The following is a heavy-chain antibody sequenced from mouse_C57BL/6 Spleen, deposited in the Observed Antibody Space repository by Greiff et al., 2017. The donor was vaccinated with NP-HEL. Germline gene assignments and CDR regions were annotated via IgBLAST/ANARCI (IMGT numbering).Heavy chain of an antibody. CDR3: ARGTTVVAVDY. CDR2: ISYDGSN. V-gene: IGHV3-6*01. D-gene: IGHD1-1*01. Sequence: EVKLMESGPGLVKPSQSLSLTCSVTGYSITSGYYWNWIRQFPGNKLEWMGYISYDGSNNYNPSLKNRISITRDTSKNQFFLKLNSVTTEDTATYYCARGTTVVAVDYWGQGTTLTVSS. CDR1: GYSITSGYY. J-gene: IGHJ2*01.